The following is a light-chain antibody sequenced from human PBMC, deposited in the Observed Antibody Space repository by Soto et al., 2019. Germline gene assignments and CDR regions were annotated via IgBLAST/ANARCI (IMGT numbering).Light chain of an antibody. J-gene: IGLJ1*01. CDR3: SSYTGSSTFV. Sequence: QSVLTQPASVSGSPGQSITISCTGTSSDVGGYSYVSWYQQLPGKAPKLMIYDVNNRPSGVSNRFSGSKSGNTASLTISGLQAEDEADYYCSSYTGSSTFVFGTGTKVTVL. CDR1: SSDVGGYSY. CDR2: DVN. V-gene: IGLV2-14*01.